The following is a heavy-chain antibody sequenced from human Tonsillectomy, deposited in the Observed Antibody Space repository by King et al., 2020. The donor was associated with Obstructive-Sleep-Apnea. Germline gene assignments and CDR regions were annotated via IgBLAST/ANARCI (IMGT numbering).Heavy chain of an antibody. V-gene: IGHV3-30*18. J-gene: IGHJ1*01. Sequence: VQLVESGGGVVQPGRSLRLSCAASGFTFSSHGMHWVRQAPGKGLEWVAVLSYDGSNKYYADSVKGRFTISRDNSKNTLYLQMNSLRAEDTAVYYCAKDNIAAAGEYFQHWGQGTLVTVSS. CDR3: AKDNIAAAGEYFQH. CDR1: GFTFSSHG. D-gene: IGHD6-13*01. CDR2: LSYDGSNK.